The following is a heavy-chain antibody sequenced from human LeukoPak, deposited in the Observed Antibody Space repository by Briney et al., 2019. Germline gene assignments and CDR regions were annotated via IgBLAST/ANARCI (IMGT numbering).Heavy chain of an antibody. Sequence: PSETLSLTCTVSGGSISSSSYYWGWIRQPPGKGLEWIGSIYYSGSTYYNPSLKSRVTISVDTSKNQFSLKLSSVTAADTAVYYCARLGSGSYFDYWGQGTLVTVSS. V-gene: IGHV4-39*01. CDR3: ARLGSGSYFDY. D-gene: IGHD2-15*01. CDR1: GGSISSSSYY. CDR2: IYYSGST. J-gene: IGHJ4*02.